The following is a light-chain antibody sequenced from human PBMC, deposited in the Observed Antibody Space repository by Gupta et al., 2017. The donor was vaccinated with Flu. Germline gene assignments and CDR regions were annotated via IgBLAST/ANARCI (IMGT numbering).Light chain of an antibody. Sequence: SVTISCTGTSSDVGGDTYVSWYQQHPGKAPKLMIYEISNRPSGVSNRFSGSKSGSTASLTISGLQAEDEANYYCSSYAGSYTWVFGGGTKLTVL. CDR3: SSYAGSYTWV. CDR1: SSDVGGDTY. CDR2: EIS. J-gene: IGLJ2*01. V-gene: IGLV2-11*01.